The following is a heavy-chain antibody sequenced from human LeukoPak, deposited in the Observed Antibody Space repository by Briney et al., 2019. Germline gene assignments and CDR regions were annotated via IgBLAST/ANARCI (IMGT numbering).Heavy chain of an antibody. J-gene: IGHJ4*02. V-gene: IGHV1-69*01. CDR2: IIPVFGTA. D-gene: IGHD3-22*01. CDR1: GGTFSSYA. CDR3: ARDLYDSSGYFVRGFDY. Sequence: SVKVSCKASGGTFSSYAISWVRQAPGQGLEWMGGIIPVFGTANYAQKFQGRVTITADESTSTAYMELSSLRSEDTAVYYCARDLYDSSGYFVRGFDYWGQGTLVTVSS.